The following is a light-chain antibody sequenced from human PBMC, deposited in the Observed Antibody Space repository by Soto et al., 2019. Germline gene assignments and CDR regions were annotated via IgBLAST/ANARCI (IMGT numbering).Light chain of an antibody. CDR3: QQRTTWPLT. V-gene: IGKV3-11*01. CDR2: DAS. CDR1: QSLSSH. Sequence: EIVLTQSPATLSLSPGERATLSCRASQSLSSHLAWYQQIPGQAPRLLIYDASNRATGIPARFSGSGSGTDFTLTISSLEPEDFAVYYCQQRTTWPLTFGGGTKVEIK. J-gene: IGKJ4*01.